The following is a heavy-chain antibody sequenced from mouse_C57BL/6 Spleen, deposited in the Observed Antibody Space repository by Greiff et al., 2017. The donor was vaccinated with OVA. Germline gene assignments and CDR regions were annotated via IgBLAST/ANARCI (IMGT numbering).Heavy chain of an antibody. D-gene: IGHD1-1*01. CDR2: IYPGDGDT. V-gene: IGHV1-82*01. CDR1: GYAFSSSW. CDR3: ARERFDYGSFYFDY. Sequence: VKVVESGPELVKPGASVKISCKASGYAFSSSWMNWVKQRPGKGLEWIGRIYPGDGDTNYNGKFKGKATLTADKSSSTAYMQLSSLTSEDSAVYFCARERFDYGSFYFDYWGQGTTLTVSS. J-gene: IGHJ2*01.